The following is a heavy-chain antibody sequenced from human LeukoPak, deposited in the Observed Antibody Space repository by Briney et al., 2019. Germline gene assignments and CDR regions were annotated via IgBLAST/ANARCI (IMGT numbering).Heavy chain of an antibody. J-gene: IGHJ4*02. D-gene: IGHD2-2*02. CDR2: IYATGST. Sequence: SETLSLTCTVSGGSISSYYWSWIRQPPGKGLEWIGYIYATGSTNYNPSLKSRVTISVDTSKNQFSLSLSSVTAADTAVFYCARYCSSTTCYTRGGDYWGQGTLVTVSS. CDR1: GGSISSYY. V-gene: IGHV4-4*09. CDR3: ARYCSSTTCYTRGGDY.